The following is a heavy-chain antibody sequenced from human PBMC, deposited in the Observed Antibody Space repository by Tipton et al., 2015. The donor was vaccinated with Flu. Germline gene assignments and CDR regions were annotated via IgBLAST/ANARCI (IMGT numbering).Heavy chain of an antibody. J-gene: IGHJ6*02. V-gene: IGHV3-23*01. Sequence: GSLRLSCAASGFTFSSYAMSWVRQAPGKGLEWVSAITVSGGSTYYADSVKGRFTISRDNSRNTLYLQMNRLRAEDTAVYYCAKDRGYSSSWYYYFGMDVWGQGTTVTVSS. CDR2: ITVSGGST. CDR1: GFTFSSYA. D-gene: IGHD6-13*01. CDR3: AKDRGYSSSWYYYFGMDV.